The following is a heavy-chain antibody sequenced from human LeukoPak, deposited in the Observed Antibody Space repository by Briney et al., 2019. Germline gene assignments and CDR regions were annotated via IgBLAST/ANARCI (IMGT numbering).Heavy chain of an antibody. CDR3: ARRNIQLWPHNWFDP. D-gene: IGHD5-18*01. J-gene: IGHJ5*02. CDR2: IYYSGST. Sequence: PSETLSLTCTVSGGSISSYYWSWIRQPPGKGLEWIGYIYYSGSTNYNPSLKSRVTISVDTSKKQFSLKLSSVTAADTAVYYCARRNIQLWPHNWFDPWGQGTLVTVSS. V-gene: IGHV4-59*01. CDR1: GGSISSYY.